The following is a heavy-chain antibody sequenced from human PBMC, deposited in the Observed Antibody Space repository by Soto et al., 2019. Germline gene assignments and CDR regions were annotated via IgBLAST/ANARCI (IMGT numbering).Heavy chain of an antibody. Sequence: QLQQWGAGLLKPSETLSLTCVVSGGSFSIYYYTWSRQSPGKGLEWIGEINHSGSNNYSPSLKSRVTMSLDTSKNQFSLKLTSVTAADTAVYYCARGGSNDWQVAFDIWGQGTMVTVSS. D-gene: IGHD3-9*01. CDR2: INHSGSN. V-gene: IGHV4-34*01. CDR3: ARGGSNDWQVAFDI. CDR1: GGSFSIYY. J-gene: IGHJ3*02.